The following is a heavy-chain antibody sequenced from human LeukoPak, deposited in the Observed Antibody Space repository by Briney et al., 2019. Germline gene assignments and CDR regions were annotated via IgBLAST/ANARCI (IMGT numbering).Heavy chain of an antibody. CDR3: ARAGYYDILTGYYTSYYYYMDV. Sequence: ASVKVSCKASGYTFTSYGISWVRQAPGQGLEWMGWISAYNGNTNYAQKLQGRVTMTTDTSTSTAYMELRSLRSDDTAVYYCARAGYYDILTGYYTSYYYYMDVWGKGTTVTVSS. J-gene: IGHJ6*03. V-gene: IGHV1-18*01. CDR1: GYTFTSYG. CDR2: ISAYNGNT. D-gene: IGHD3-9*01.